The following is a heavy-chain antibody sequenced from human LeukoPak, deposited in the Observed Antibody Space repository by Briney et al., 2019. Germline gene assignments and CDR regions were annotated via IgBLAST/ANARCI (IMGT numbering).Heavy chain of an antibody. CDR2: ISGSGGST. Sequence: GGSLRLSCAASGFTFSSYAMSWVRQAPGKGLEWVSAISGSGGSTYYADSVKGRFTISRDNSKNTLYLQMNSLRAEDTAVYYCAKETSDYGDYFGDAFDIWGQGTMVTVSS. D-gene: IGHD4-17*01. CDR3: AKETSDYGDYFGDAFDI. J-gene: IGHJ3*02. CDR1: GFTFSSYA. V-gene: IGHV3-23*01.